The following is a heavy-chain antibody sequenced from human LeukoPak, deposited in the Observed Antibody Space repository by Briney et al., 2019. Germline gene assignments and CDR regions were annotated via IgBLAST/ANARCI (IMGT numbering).Heavy chain of an antibody. V-gene: IGHV4-59*01. CDR1: GGSINNYY. Sequence: SETLSLTCTVSGGSINNYYWSWIRQPPGKGLEWIGYIYYSGSTNYNPSLKSRVTISVETSKNQISLKLSSVTAADTAVYYCAREVHYYGSGSYTWFDPWGQGTLVTVSS. D-gene: IGHD3-10*01. J-gene: IGHJ5*02. CDR2: IYYSGST. CDR3: AREVHYYGSGSYTWFDP.